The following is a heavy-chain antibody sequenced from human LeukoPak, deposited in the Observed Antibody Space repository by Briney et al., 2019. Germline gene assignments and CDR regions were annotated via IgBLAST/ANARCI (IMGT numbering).Heavy chain of an antibody. CDR3: ARECGGDCPLDAFDI. CDR2: IYYGGST. V-gene: IGHV4-59*01. J-gene: IGHJ3*02. D-gene: IGHD2-21*02. Sequence: NTSETLSLTCTVSGGSISSYYWSWIRQPPGKGLEWIGYIYYGGSTNYNPSLKSRVTISVDTSKNQFSLKLSSVTAADTAVYYCARECGGDCPLDAFDIWGQGTMVTVSS. CDR1: GGSISSYY.